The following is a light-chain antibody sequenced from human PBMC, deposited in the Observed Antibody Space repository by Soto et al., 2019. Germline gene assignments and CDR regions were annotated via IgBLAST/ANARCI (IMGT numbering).Light chain of an antibody. V-gene: IGKV2-28*01. Sequence: DIVLPQSPLSLPVTPGEPDSISCRSSQSLLHSNGNIYLDWYLQKPGQYPQLLIYLGSIRASGVPDRFSGSGSGTDFTLKITRVEAEDVGVYYCMQAIQAPRTFGLGTKVEIK. CDR3: MQAIQAPRT. J-gene: IGKJ1*01. CDR1: QSLLHSNGNIY. CDR2: LGS.